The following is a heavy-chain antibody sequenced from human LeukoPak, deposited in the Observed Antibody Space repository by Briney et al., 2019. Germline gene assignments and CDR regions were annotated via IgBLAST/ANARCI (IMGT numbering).Heavy chain of an antibody. D-gene: IGHD3-22*01. Sequence: GGSLRLSCAASGFTFSSYAMHWVRQAPGKGLEWVAVISYDGSNKYYADSVKGRFTISRDNSKNTLYLQMNSLRAEDTAVYYCARDRAGYYDSSGATDYWGQGTLVTVSS. J-gene: IGHJ4*02. CDR2: ISYDGSNK. CDR1: GFTFSSYA. CDR3: ARDRAGYYDSSGATDY. V-gene: IGHV3-30-3*01.